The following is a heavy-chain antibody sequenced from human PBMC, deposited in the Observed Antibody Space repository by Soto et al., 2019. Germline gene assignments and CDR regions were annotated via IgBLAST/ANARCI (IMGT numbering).Heavy chain of an antibody. CDR3: AYSTGWYRHDV. CDR1: GDSISNSRW. V-gene: IGHV4-4*02. Sequence: QVQLQESGPGLVKPSGTLSLTCAVSGDSISNSRWWTWVRQPPGKGLEWIGVIFHSGDTNYNPSLKSRVFISVDKSQNQFSLKVSSVTAADTAVYYCAYSTGWYRHDVWGQGTVVTVSS. J-gene: IGHJ3*01. CDR2: IFHSGDT. D-gene: IGHD6-19*01.